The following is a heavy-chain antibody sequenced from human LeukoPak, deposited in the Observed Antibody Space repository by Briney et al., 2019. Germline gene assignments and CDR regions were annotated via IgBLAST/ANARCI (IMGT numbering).Heavy chain of an antibody. V-gene: IGHV3-7*03. CDR3: AKSQGSSSSLLNYMDV. CDR2: IKEDGSEK. D-gene: IGHD6-13*01. J-gene: IGHJ6*03. Sequence: GGSLRLSCAPSGFTFSHYWMSWVRQAPGKGLEWVANIKEDGSEKYYVDSVKGRFTISRDNAKNSLYLQMNSLRAEDMALYYCAKSQGSSSSLLNYMDVWGKGTTVTVSS. CDR1: GFTFSHYW.